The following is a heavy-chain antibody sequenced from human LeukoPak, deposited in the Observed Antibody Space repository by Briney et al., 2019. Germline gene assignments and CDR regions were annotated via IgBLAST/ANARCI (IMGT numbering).Heavy chain of an antibody. CDR2: ISYDGSDK. Sequence: PGGSLRLSCAASGFTFRSYAMHWVRQAPGKGLEWVAVISYDGSDKYYADSVKGRFTISRDNSKNTLYLQMNSLRADDTAVYSCARDSESYSYGQFDYWGQGTLVAVSS. D-gene: IGHD5-18*01. J-gene: IGHJ4*02. CDR1: GFTFRSYA. CDR3: ARDSESYSYGQFDY. V-gene: IGHV3-30-3*01.